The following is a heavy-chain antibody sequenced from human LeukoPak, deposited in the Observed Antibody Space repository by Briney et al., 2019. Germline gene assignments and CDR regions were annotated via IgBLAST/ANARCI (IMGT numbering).Heavy chain of an antibody. V-gene: IGHV3-21*01. J-gene: IGHJ4*02. CDR1: GFTFTTYT. CDR2: ISSSSSSI. CDR3: ARDSGSGWYD. Sequence: GGSLRLSCAASGFTFTTYTMNWVRQAPGKGLEWVSSISSSSSSIYYADSVRGRFTISRDNAKSSLNLQMNSLRAEDTAVYYCARDSGSGWYDWGQGSLVTVSS. D-gene: IGHD6-13*01.